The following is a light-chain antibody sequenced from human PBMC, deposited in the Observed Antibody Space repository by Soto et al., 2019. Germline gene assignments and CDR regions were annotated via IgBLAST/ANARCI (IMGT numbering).Light chain of an antibody. CDR3: SSYTSSSALYV. CDR2: DVT. V-gene: IGLV2-14*01. Sequence: QSALTQPASVSGSPGQSITISCTGTSSDVGGYKYVSWYQQHPGKAPKLMIYDVTDRPSGVSSRFSGSKSDNTASLTISGLQAEDEADYYCSSYTSSSALYVFGTGTKVTVL. J-gene: IGLJ1*01. CDR1: SSDVGGYKY.